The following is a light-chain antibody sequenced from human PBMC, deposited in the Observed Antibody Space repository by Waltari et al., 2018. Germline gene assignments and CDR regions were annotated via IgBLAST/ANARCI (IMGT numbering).Light chain of an antibody. Sequence: SWRASQSVASSYLGWYQQKPGQAPRLLIFGSSKRATGIPDRFSGSWSGTDFTLTINGVEPEDFAVYYCQQYGRSLTFGGGTKVEI. CDR2: GSS. CDR1: QSVASSY. V-gene: IGKV3-20*01. J-gene: IGKJ4*01. CDR3: QQYGRSLT.